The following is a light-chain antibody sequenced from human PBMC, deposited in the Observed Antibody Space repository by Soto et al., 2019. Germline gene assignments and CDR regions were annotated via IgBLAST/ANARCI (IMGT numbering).Light chain of an antibody. CDR3: QQYGSSPRT. CDR2: GAS. Sequence: EIVLTQSPGTLSLSPGERATLSCRASQSVSGSYLAWYQQKPGQAPRLLIYGASSRATSIPDRFSGSGSGTDFTLTISRLEPEDFAVYYCQQYGSSPRTFGQGTKVAIK. J-gene: IGKJ1*01. V-gene: IGKV3-20*01. CDR1: QSVSGSY.